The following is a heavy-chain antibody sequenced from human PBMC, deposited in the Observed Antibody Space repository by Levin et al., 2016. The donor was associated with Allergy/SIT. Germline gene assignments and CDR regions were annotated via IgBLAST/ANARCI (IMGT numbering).Heavy chain of an antibody. CDR3: ARSIVAPRYWDLDL. CDR1: GYSFTSHY. J-gene: IGHJ2*01. CDR2: INPYNGGT. D-gene: IGHD2-21*01. Sequence: ASVKVSCKASGYSFTSHYIHWVRQVPGQGLEWIGWINPYNGGTNYAQKFQGRVTLTKDTSMGTAYMELSRLRSDDTAVYYCARSIVAPRYWDLDLWGGGTLVTVSA. V-gene: IGHV1-2*02.